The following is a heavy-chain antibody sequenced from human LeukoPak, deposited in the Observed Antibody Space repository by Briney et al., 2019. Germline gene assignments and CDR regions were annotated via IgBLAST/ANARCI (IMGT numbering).Heavy chain of an antibody. CDR1: GYTFTSYG. CDR3: ARAKGLYDILTGYYFVY. D-gene: IGHD3-9*01. Sequence: ASVKVSCKASGYTFTSYGISWVRQAPGRGLEWMGWINPNSGGTNYAQKFQGRVTMTRDTSISTAYMELSRLRSDDTAVYYCARAKGLYDILTGYYFVYWGQGTLVTVSS. J-gene: IGHJ4*02. CDR2: INPNSGGT. V-gene: IGHV1-2*02.